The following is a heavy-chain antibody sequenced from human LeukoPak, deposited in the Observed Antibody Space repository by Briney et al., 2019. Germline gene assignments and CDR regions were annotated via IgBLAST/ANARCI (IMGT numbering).Heavy chain of an antibody. V-gene: IGHV4-39*01. CDR1: GDFLSSSSYY. CDR3: ARLRYSGSYFTN. Sequence: SETLSLTCTVSGDFLSSSSYYWGWIRQPPGKGLEWIGSIYYSGSTSYNPSLKSRVTISVDTSKNQFSLKLSSVTAADTAVYYCARLRYSGSYFTNWGQGTLVTVSS. CDR2: IYYSGST. D-gene: IGHD1-26*01. J-gene: IGHJ4*02.